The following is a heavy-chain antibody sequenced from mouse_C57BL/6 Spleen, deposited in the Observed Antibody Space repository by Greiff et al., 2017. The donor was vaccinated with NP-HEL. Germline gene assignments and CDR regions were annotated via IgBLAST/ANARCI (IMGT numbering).Heavy chain of an antibody. CDR3: ANQLNFDD. V-gene: IGHV1-53*01. Sequence: QVQLQQPGTELVKPGASVKLSCKASGYTFTSYWMHWVKQRPGQGLEWIGNINPSNGGTNYNEKFKSKATLTVVQSSSTASIHLIRLTSEDSSVFYCANQLNFDDWGKGTTRTDSS. J-gene: IGHJ2*01. D-gene: IGHD1-3*01. CDR1: GYTFTSYW. CDR2: INPSNGGT.